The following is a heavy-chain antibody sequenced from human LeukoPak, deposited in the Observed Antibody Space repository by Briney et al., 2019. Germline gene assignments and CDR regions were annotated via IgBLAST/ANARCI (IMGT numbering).Heavy chain of an antibody. CDR1: GGSISSYY. D-gene: IGHD4-17*01. J-gene: IGHJ3*02. CDR3: ARVSYAPFDI. Sequence: SETLSLTCTVSGGSISSYYWSWIRQPPGKGLEWIGYIYYSGSTNYNPSLRSRVTISVDTSKNQFSLKLSSVTAADTAVYYCARVSYAPFDIWGQGTMVTVSS. V-gene: IGHV4-59*01. CDR2: IYYSGST.